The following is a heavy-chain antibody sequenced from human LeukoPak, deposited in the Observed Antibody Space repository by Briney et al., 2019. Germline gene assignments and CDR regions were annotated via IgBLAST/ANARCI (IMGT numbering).Heavy chain of an antibody. J-gene: IGHJ4*02. D-gene: IGHD3-3*01. Sequence: SETLSLTCTVSGGSISSGSYYWSWIRQPAGKGLEWIGRIYTSGSTNYNPSLKSRVTISVDTSKNQFSLKLSSVTAADTAVYYCARRGGGPLDFWSSYFDYWGQGTLVTVSS. V-gene: IGHV4-61*02. CDR2: IYTSGST. CDR1: GGSISSGSYY. CDR3: ARRGGGPLDFWSSYFDY.